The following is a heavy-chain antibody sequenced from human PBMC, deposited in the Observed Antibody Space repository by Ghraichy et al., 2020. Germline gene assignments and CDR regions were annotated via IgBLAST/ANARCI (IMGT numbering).Heavy chain of an antibody. J-gene: IGHJ6*02. Sequence: SVKVSCKASGGTFSSYAISWVRQAPGQGLEWMGGIIPIFGTANYAQKFQGRVTITADESTSTAYMELSSLRSEDTAVYYCLASEAPPYYYYGMDVWGQGTTVTVSS. CDR3: LASEAPPYYYYGMDV. V-gene: IGHV1-69*13. CDR2: IIPIFGTA. D-gene: IGHD6-6*01. CDR1: GGTFSSYA.